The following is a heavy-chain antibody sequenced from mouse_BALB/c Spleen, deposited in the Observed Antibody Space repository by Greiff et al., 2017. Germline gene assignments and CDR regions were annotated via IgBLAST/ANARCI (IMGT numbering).Heavy chain of an antibody. D-gene: IGHD2-4*01. CDR3: ARGGLRRNFDY. J-gene: IGHJ2*01. V-gene: IGHV5-17*02. CDR2: ISSGSSTI. CDR1: GFTFSSFG. Sequence: EVQLQESGGGLVQPGGSRKLSCAASGFTFSSFGMHWVRQAPEKGLEWVAYISSGSSTIYYADTVKGRFTISRDNPKNTLFLQMTSLRSEDTAMYYCARGGLRRNFDYWGQGTTLTVSS.